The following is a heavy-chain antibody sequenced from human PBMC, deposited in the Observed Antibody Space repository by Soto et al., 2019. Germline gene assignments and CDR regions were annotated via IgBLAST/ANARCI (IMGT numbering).Heavy chain of an antibody. CDR3: ARRTWGMDV. J-gene: IGHJ6*02. CDR1: SGSIDTTNW. Sequence: QVQLQESGPGLVKPSGTLSLTCAVSSGSIDTTNWWGWVRQPPGKGLEWIGEIFHSGNTYYNPYLASRVTISVDTSKNQFALTLRSVTAADTAVYYCARRTWGMDVWGQGTTVTVSS. D-gene: IGHD2-8*01. V-gene: IGHV4-4*02. CDR2: IFHSGNT.